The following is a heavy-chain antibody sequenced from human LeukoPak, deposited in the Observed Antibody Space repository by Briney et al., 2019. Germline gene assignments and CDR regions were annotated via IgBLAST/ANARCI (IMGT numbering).Heavy chain of an antibody. Sequence: PSETLSLTCAVYGGSFSGYYWSWIRQPPGKGLEWIGGINHGGSTNDNPALKSRVNLAVDTSQHHFSLKLSSVTAGDPAVYYCARGGIRYCSGGSCYRPVRSWFDPWGQGTLVTVSS. J-gene: IGHJ5*02. CDR1: GGSFSGYY. V-gene: IGHV4-34*01. CDR3: ARGGIRYCSGGSCYRPVRSWFDP. D-gene: IGHD2-15*01. CDR2: INHGGST.